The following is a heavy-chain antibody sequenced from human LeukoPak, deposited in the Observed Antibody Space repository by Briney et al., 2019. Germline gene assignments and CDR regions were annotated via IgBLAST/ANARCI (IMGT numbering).Heavy chain of an antibody. CDR3: ASSTAVVLAKKFQV. CDR1: GVSISSYS. Sequence: SETLSLTCTVSGVSISSYSWSWIRQPAGKGLEWIGRIYTSGSTNYNPSLKSRVTISVDTSKNQFSLKLSSVTAADTAVYFCASSTAVVLAKKFQVWGQGTLVTVSS. J-gene: IGHJ1*01. V-gene: IGHV4-4*07. CDR2: IYTSGST. D-gene: IGHD1-26*01.